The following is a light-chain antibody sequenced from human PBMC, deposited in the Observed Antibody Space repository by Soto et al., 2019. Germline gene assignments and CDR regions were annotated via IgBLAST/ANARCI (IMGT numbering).Light chain of an antibody. CDR2: GAS. CDR1: QSVGSN. Sequence: EVVLTQSPATPSVSPGERATLSCRASQSVGSNLGWYQQRPGQPPRLLIYGASTRATGIPARFSGSGSGTEFTLTISSLQSQDSAVYYCHQYDNWFPFTFGQGTRLEIK. CDR3: HQYDNWFPFT. V-gene: IGKV3-15*01. J-gene: IGKJ5*01.